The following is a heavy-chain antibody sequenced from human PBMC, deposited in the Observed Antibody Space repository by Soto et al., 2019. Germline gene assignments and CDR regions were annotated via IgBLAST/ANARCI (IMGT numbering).Heavy chain of an antibody. CDR2: INHSGST. Sequence: SETLSLTCAVYGGSFSGYYWSWIRQPPGRGLEWIGEINHSGSTNYNPSLKSRVTISVDTSKNQFSLKLSSVTAADTAVYYCASAPYSRSWSRGDWFDPWGQGTLVTVSS. D-gene: IGHD6-13*01. CDR1: GGSFSGYY. V-gene: IGHV4-34*01. CDR3: ASAPYSRSWSRGDWFDP. J-gene: IGHJ5*02.